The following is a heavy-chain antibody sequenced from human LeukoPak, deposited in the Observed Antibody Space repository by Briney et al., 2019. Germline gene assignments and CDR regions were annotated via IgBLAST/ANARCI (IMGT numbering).Heavy chain of an antibody. J-gene: IGHJ2*01. D-gene: IGHD5-18*01. CDR3: ARWNRKYSYGLRHWYFDL. CDR2: INHSGST. V-gene: IGHV4-34*01. CDR1: GGSFSGYY. Sequence: NPSETLSLTCAVYGGSFSGYYWSWIRQPPGKGLEWIGEINHSGSTNYNPSLKSRVTISVDTSKNQFSLKLSSVTAADTAVYYCARWNRKYSYGLRHWYFDLWGRGTLVTVSS.